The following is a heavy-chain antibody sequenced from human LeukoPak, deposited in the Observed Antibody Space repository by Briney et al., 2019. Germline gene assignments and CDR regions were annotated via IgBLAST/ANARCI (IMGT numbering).Heavy chain of an antibody. D-gene: IGHD3-9*01. CDR2: IRYDGSNK. CDR3: AILVDILTGYYKGPFDY. J-gene: IGHJ4*02. V-gene: IGHV3-30*02. Sequence: GGSLRLSCAASGFTFSSYGMHWVRQAPGKGLEWVAFIRYDGSNKYYADSVKGRFTISRDNSKNTLYLQMNSLRAEDTAVYYCAILVDILTGYYKGPFDYWGQGTLVTVSS. CDR1: GFTFSSYG.